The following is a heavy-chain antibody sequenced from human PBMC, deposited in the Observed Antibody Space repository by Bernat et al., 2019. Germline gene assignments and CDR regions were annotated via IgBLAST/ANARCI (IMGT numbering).Heavy chain of an antibody. CDR3: ARCISDHFCGFGY. CDR1: GGSLNGYY. V-gene: IGHV4-34*01. Sequence: QVQLQQWGAGLLKPSETLSLTCAVYGGSLNGYYWGWIRQPPGKGLEWVGEIYYDGSTKYNTSLKSRVTISADTSKNQFSLEVTSMAAADTAVYYCARCISDHFCGFGYWGQGALVTVSS. D-gene: IGHD1-26*01. J-gene: IGHJ4*02. CDR2: IYYDGST.